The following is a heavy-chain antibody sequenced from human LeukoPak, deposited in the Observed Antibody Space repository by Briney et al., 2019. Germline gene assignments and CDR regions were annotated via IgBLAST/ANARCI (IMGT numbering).Heavy chain of an antibody. Sequence: GGSLRLSCAASGFTFSSYSMNWVRQAPGKGLEWVSSISSSSSYIYYADSVKGRFTISRDNAKNSLYLQMNSLRAEDTAVYYCARGYFREDYFDYWGQGILVTVSS. V-gene: IGHV3-21*01. CDR2: ISSSSSYI. D-gene: IGHD3-9*01. J-gene: IGHJ4*02. CDR3: ARGYFREDYFDY. CDR1: GFTFSSYS.